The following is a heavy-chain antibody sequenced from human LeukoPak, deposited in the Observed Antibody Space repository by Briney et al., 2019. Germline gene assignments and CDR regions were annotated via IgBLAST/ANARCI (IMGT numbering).Heavy chain of an antibody. CDR3: AKPHFDD. V-gene: IGHV3-30*02. CDR1: GFSFSSYG. Sequence: GGSLRLSCAASGFSFSSYGMHWVRQAPGRGLEWVAFIRYDGSNKYYADSVKGRFTISRDNSKNTLYLQMNSLRAGDTAVYYCAKPHFDDWGQGTLVTVSS. J-gene: IGHJ4*02. CDR2: IRYDGSNK.